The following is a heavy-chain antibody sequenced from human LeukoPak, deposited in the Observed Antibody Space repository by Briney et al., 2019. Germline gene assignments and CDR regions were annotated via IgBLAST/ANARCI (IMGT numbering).Heavy chain of an antibody. CDR3: ARSWGIFGVVRYAFDI. CDR1: GGSISSGSYY. D-gene: IGHD3-3*01. J-gene: IGHJ3*02. Sequence: PSETLSLTCTVSGGSISSGSYYWSWIRQPAGKELEWIGRIYTSGSTNYNPSLKSRVTISVDTSKNQFSLKLSSVTAADTAVYYCARSWGIFGVVRYAFDIWGQGTMVTVSS. V-gene: IGHV4-61*02. CDR2: IYTSGST.